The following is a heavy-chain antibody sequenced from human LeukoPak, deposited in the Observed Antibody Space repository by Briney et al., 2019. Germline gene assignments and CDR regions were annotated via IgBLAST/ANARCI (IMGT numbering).Heavy chain of an antibody. V-gene: IGHV3-15*01. CDR3: TAYGYSSSWYPPGFDY. CDR1: GFTFSNAW. D-gene: IGHD6-13*01. J-gene: IGHJ4*02. Sequence: GGSLRLSCAASGFTFSNAWMSWVGQAPGKGLEWVGRIKSKTDGGTTDYAAPVKGRFTISRDDSKNTLYLQMNSLKTEDTAVYYCTAYGYSSSWYPPGFDYWGQGTLVTVSS. CDR2: IKSKTDGGTT.